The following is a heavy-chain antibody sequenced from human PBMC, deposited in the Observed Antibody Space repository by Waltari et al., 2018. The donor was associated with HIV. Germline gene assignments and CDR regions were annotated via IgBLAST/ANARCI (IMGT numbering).Heavy chain of an antibody. J-gene: IGHJ5*01. CDR2: TMYSGST. CDR3: ARHDGTSYYFGSDMNPRPFSFWFAS. D-gene: IGHD3-10*01. CDR1: GPSFTSRRYY. V-gene: IGHV4-39*01. Sequence: QLLLQESGPGLVRPSETLSLTCTVTGPSFTSRRYYWGWVRPPPGKGLEWIVSTMYSGSTYNNPSLKSRVAISVDTSRNQFSLNLTSVTAADTALYYCARHDGTSYYFGSDMNPRPFSFWFASWGQGILVTVSS.